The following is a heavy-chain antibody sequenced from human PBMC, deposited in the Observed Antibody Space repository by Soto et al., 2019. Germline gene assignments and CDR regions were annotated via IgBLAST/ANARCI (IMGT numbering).Heavy chain of an antibody. CDR3: ARARNTAMNAFDI. V-gene: IGHV3-33*01. Sequence: QVQLVESGGGVVQPGRSLRLSCAASGFTFSSYGMHWVRQAPGKGLEWVAVIWYDGSNKYYADSVKGRFTISRDNSKNTLYLQMSSLRAEDTAVYYCARARNTAMNAFDIWGQGTMVTVSS. J-gene: IGHJ3*02. D-gene: IGHD5-18*01. CDR2: IWYDGSNK. CDR1: GFTFSSYG.